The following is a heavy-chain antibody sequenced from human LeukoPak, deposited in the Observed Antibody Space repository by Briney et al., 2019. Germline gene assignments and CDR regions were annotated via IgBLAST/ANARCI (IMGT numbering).Heavy chain of an antibody. V-gene: IGHV3-48*04. D-gene: IGHD2-21*02. CDR3: SRDRGGGDIYFDY. CDR2: ISRSGATI. CDR1: GFTFSNYW. J-gene: IGHJ4*02. Sequence: GGSLRLSCAASGFTFSNYWMSWVRQAPGKGLEWISYISRSGATIYYADSVKGRFTISRDNAKNSLYLQMSSLGAEDTAIYYCSRDRGGGDIYFDYWGQGTLVTVSS.